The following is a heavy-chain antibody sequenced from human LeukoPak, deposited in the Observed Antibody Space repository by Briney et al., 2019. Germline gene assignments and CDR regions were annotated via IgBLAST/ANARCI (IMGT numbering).Heavy chain of an antibody. D-gene: IGHD2-2*01. Sequence: AESLRLSCAASGFTFSSFAIGWVWQAPCQGLDCVSAISGSGGSTYYADSVKGRFTITRDNSKNTLFLQMNSLRAEDTAVYYCAKDRSCTGSSCNVGSWGQGTMVTVSS. V-gene: IGHV3-23*01. CDR2: ISGSGGST. CDR1: GFTFSSFA. J-gene: IGHJ3*01. CDR3: AKDRSCTGSSCNVGS.